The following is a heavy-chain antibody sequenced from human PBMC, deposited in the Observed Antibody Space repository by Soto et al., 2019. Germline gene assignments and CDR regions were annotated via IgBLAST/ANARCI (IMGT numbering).Heavy chain of an antibody. CDR3: AKDRRDGEYNSVYDF. J-gene: IGHJ4*02. D-gene: IGHD1-1*01. CDR2: ISHDGTTK. CDR1: GFTLSDYG. V-gene: IGHV3-30*18. Sequence: HVQLVESGGGVVQPGRSLRLSCAASGFTLSDYGMHWVRQAPGKGLEGVAMISHDGTTKYWADSEKGRFPISRDNSKNALYLQMNSLRAEDTAVYYCAKDRRDGEYNSVYDFWGQGAVVTVSS.